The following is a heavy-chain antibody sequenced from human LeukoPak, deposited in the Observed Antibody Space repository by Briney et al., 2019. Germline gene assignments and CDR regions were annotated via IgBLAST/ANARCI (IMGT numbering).Heavy chain of an antibody. V-gene: IGHV3-21*01. CDR3: AREGSHDYGDFFDY. CDR2: VSSSSSYI. J-gene: IGHJ4*02. D-gene: IGHD4-17*01. Sequence: GGSLRLSCAASGFTFSSYSMNWVRQAPGKGLEWVSSVSSSSSYIYYADSVKGRFTISRDNAKNSLYLQMNSLRAEDTAVYYCAREGSHDYGDFFDYWGQGTLVTVSS. CDR1: GFTFSSYS.